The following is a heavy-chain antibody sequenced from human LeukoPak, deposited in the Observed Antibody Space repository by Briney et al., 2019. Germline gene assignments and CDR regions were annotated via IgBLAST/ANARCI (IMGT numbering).Heavy chain of an antibody. CDR1: GFTFSSYW. CDR3: ARDLGSGSYSYYYYYGMDV. J-gene: IGHJ6*02. Sequence: GGSLRLSRAASGFTFSSYWMSWVRQAPGKGLEWVANIKQDGSEKYYVDSVKGRFTISRDNAKNSLYLQMNSLRAEDTAVYYCARDLGSGSYSYYYYYGMDVWGQGTTVTVSS. CDR2: IKQDGSEK. V-gene: IGHV3-7*01. D-gene: IGHD3-10*01.